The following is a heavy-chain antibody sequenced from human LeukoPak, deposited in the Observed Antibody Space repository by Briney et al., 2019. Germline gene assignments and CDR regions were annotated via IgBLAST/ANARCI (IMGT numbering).Heavy chain of an antibody. V-gene: IGHV3-23*01. CDR3: ARDSSVPYGITD. CDR1: GFTFSKYA. J-gene: IGHJ4*02. D-gene: IGHD4-17*01. CDR2: ISGSDGNT. Sequence: GGSLRLSCAASGFTFSKYAMSWVRQAPGKGVEWVSAISGSDGNTFYADSVKGRFTISRDNSKNTLSLQMNNLRAEDTALYYCARDSSVPYGITDWGQGTLVTVS.